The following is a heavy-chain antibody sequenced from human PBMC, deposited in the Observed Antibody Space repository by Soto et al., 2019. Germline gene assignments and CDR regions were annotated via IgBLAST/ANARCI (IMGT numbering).Heavy chain of an antibody. V-gene: IGHV1-2*04. CDR2: INPNSGGT. J-gene: IGHJ3*02. Sequence: GASVKVSCKASGYTFTGYYMHWVRQAPGQGLEWMGWINPNSGGTNYAQKFQGWVTMTRDTSISTAYMELSRLRSDDTAVYYCASLLIRGAPSHDAFDIWGQGTMVTVS. CDR3: ASLLIRGAPSHDAFDI. CDR1: GYTFTGYY. D-gene: IGHD3-10*01.